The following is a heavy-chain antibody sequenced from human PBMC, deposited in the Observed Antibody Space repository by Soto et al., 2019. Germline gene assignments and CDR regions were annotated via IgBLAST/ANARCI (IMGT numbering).Heavy chain of an antibody. D-gene: IGHD3-22*01. V-gene: IGHV1-18*01. CDR2: ISAYNGNI. J-gene: IGHJ4*02. Sequence: GASVKVSCKTSGYTFTSYSIVWVRQAPGQGLEWMGWISAYNGNINYAQKLQGRVTMTTDTSTSTAYMELRSLRSDDTAVYYCSRGPYYSDNSGYYGLDYWGQGTLVTVSS. CDR1: GYTFTSYS. CDR3: SRGPYYSDNSGYYGLDY.